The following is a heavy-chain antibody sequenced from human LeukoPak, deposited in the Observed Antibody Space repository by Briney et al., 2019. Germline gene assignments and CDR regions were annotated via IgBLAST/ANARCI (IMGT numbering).Heavy chain of an antibody. CDR3: ARELRGDIVDPWLQFRRGVIDY. D-gene: IGHD5-24*01. J-gene: IGHJ4*02. CDR1: GYTFTSYY. V-gene: IGHV1-46*01. CDR2: INPSGGST. Sequence: ASVKVSCKASGYTFTSYYMHWVRQAPGQGLEWMGKINPSGGSTSYAQKFQGRVTMTRDMSTSTVYMELSSLRSEDTAVYYCARELRGDIVDPWLQFRRGVIDYWGQGTLVTASS.